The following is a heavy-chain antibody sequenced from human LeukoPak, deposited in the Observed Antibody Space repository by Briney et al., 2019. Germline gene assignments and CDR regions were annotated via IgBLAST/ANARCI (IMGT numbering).Heavy chain of an antibody. Sequence: SETLSLTCTVSGGSISSSSYYWGWIRQPPGKGLEWIGSIYYSGSTYYNPPLKSRVTISVDTSKNQFSLKLSSVTAADAAVYYCASINYYGSGSLDAFDIWGQGTMVTVSS. D-gene: IGHD3-10*01. CDR2: IYYSGST. CDR1: GGSISSSSYY. J-gene: IGHJ3*02. V-gene: IGHV4-39*07. CDR3: ASINYYGSGSLDAFDI.